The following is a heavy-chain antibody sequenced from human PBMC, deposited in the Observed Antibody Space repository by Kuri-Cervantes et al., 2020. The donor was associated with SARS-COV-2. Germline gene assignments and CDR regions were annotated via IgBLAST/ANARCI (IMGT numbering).Heavy chain of an antibody. CDR3: ARSNIVGASGGIDV. J-gene: IGHJ6*02. Sequence: ASVKVSCKASGYTFASYAMHWVRQAPGQRLEWMGWINAGNGNTKYSQKFQGRVTITRDTSASTAYMELNSLRSEDTAVYYCARSNIVGASGGIDVWGQGTTVTVSS. D-gene: IGHD1-26*01. V-gene: IGHV1-3*01. CDR2: INAGNGNT. CDR1: GYTFASYA.